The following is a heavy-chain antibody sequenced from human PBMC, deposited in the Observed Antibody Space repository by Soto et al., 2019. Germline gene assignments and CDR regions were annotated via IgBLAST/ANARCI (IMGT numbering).Heavy chain of an antibody. J-gene: IGHJ5*02. CDR2: IIPIFGTA. CDR1: GGTFSSYA. CDR3: AKHSYGYVDWFDP. Sequence: QVQLVQSGAEVKKPGSSVKVSCKASGGTFSSYAISWVRQAPGQGLEWMGGIIPIFGTANYAQKFQGRVTITADKSTSTAYMELSSLRSEDXXXXXCAKHSYGYVDWFDPWGQGTLVTVXS. V-gene: IGHV1-69*06. D-gene: IGHD5-18*01.